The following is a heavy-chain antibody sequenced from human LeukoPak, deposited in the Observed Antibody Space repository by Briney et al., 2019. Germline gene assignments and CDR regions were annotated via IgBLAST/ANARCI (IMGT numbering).Heavy chain of an antibody. Sequence: SQTLSLTCAISGGSVSSNSAAWNWIRQSPSRGLEWLGRTYYRSKWYNDYAVSVKSRITINPDTSKHQFSLQLNSVTPEDTAVYYCARDHRYSSGWGFDYWGQGTLVTVSS. CDR1: GGSVSSNSAA. J-gene: IGHJ4*02. D-gene: IGHD6-19*01. CDR3: ARDHRYSSGWGFDY. V-gene: IGHV6-1*01. CDR2: TYYRSKWYN.